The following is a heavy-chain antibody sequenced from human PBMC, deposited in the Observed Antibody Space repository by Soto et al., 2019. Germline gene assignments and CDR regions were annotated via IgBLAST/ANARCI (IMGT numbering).Heavy chain of an antibody. CDR2: ISGSGGST. J-gene: IGHJ5*02. Sequence: PGGSLRLSFAASGFTFSSYAVSWVRQAPGKGLEWVSAISGSGGSTYYADSVKGRFTISRDNSKNTLYLQMNSLRAEDTAVYYCAKDKAVATSGRIDPWGQGTLVTVSS. CDR3: AKDKAVATSGRIDP. V-gene: IGHV3-23*01. D-gene: IGHD6-19*01. CDR1: GFTFSSYA.